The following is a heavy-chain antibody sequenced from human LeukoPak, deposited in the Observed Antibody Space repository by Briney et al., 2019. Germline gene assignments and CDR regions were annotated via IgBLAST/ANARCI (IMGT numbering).Heavy chain of an antibody. J-gene: IGHJ4*02. CDR3: ASSMGVGYCSSTSCGSFDY. CDR1: GGSFSGYY. CDR2: INHSGST. V-gene: IGHV4-34*01. D-gene: IGHD2-2*01. Sequence: NSSETLSLTCAVYGGSFSGYYWSWIRQPPGKGLEWIGEINHSGSTNYNPSLKSRVTMSLDTSKNQFSLKLSSVTAADTAVYYCASSMGVGYCSSTSCGSFDYWGQGTLVTVSS.